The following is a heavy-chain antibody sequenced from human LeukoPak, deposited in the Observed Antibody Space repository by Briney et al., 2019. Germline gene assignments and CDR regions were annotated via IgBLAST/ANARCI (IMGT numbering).Heavy chain of an antibody. J-gene: IGHJ4*02. CDR3: ARGFRGDNFDY. CDR1: GGSFSGYY. V-gene: IGHV4-34*01. D-gene: IGHD7-27*01. Sequence: SETLSLTCAVYGGSFSGYYWNWIRQPPGKGLEWIGEINNSGSTNYNPSLKSRVTISRDTSKNQFSLKLSSVTAADTAVYFCARGFRGDNFDYWGQGTLVTVSS. CDR2: INNSGST.